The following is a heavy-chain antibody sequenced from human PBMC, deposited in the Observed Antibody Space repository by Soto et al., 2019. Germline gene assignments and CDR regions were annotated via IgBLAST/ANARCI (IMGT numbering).Heavy chain of an antibody. CDR3: AREESGYDSAFDI. J-gene: IGHJ3*02. CDR1: GFTFSSYW. V-gene: IGHV3-7*01. Sequence: WGSLRLSCGAAGFTFSSYWMSCVRQAPGKGLEWVANIKQDGSEKYYVDSVKGRFTISRDNAKNSLYLQMNSLRAEDTAVYYCAREESGYDSAFDIWGQGTMVTVSS. CDR2: IKQDGSEK. D-gene: IGHD5-12*01.